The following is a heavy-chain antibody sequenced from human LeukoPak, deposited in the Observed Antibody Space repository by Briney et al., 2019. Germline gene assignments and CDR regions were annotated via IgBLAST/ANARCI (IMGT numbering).Heavy chain of an antibody. CDR2: INAANGHT. CDR1: GYTFTNYA. CDR3: ARGRGPPNTNRDFYYYYYMDV. J-gene: IGHJ6*03. V-gene: IGHV1-3*03. D-gene: IGHD3-10*01. Sequence: EASVKVSCKTSGYTFTNYAIHWVRQAPGQRFEWMGWINAANGHTKYSQEFQGRITITRDTSATTAYMELSNLRSEDMALYYCARGRGPPNTNRDFYYYYYMDVWGTGTTVTVSS.